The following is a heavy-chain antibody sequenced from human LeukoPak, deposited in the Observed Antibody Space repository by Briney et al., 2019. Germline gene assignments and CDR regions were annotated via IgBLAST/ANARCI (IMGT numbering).Heavy chain of an antibody. CDR3: ARDDYNRH. Sequence: GGSLRLSCAASGFTFSSYWMHWVRQAPGKGLVWISRIRSDGSSTTYADSVKGRFTISRDNTKNTLYLQMNSLRADDTAVYYCARDDYNRHWGQGTLVTVSS. D-gene: IGHD4-11*01. V-gene: IGHV3-74*01. CDR2: IRSDGSST. CDR1: GFTFSSYW. J-gene: IGHJ4*02.